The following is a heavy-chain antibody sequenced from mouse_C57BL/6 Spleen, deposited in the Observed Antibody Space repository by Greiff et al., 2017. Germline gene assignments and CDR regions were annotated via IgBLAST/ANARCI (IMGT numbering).Heavy chain of an antibody. CDR2: IYPGSGST. D-gene: IGHD3-1*01. V-gene: IGHV1-55*01. CDR3: ARHSHGYFDY. CDR1: GYTFTSYW. J-gene: IGHJ2*01. Sequence: QVQLQQPGAELVKPGASVKMSCKASGYTFTSYWITWVKQRPGQGLEWIGDIYPGSGSTNYTEKLKSKATLTVDTSSSTAYMQLSSLTSEDSAVYYCARHSHGYFDYWGQGTTLTVSS.